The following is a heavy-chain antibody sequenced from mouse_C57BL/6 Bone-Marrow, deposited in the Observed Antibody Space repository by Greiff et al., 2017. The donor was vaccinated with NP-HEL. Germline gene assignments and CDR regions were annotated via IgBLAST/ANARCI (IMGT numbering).Heavy chain of an antibody. Sequence: EVQLKESGGGLVKPGGSLKLSCAASGFTFSDYGMHWVRQAPEKGLAWVAYISSGSSTIYYADTVKGRFTISRDNAKNTLFLQMTSLRSEDTAMYYCASYDGPWFAYWGQGTLVTVSA. CDR2: ISSGSSTI. J-gene: IGHJ3*01. CDR3: ASYDGPWFAY. D-gene: IGHD2-3*01. V-gene: IGHV5-17*01. CDR1: GFTFSDYG.